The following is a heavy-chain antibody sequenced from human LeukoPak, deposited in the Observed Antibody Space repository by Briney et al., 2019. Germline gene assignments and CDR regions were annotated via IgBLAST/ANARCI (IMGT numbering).Heavy chain of an antibody. Sequence: GGSLRLSCAASGFTVSSSYMYWVRQAPGKGLEWVSFFYRGDSTYYADSVRGRFTISRDNSKNTLYLQMNSLRAEDTAVYYCAKDYEYNSNTWYFHWGRGTLVSVSS. V-gene: IGHV3-53*01. D-gene: IGHD6-13*01. J-gene: IGHJ4*02. CDR1: GFTVSSSY. CDR3: AKDYEYNSNTWYFH. CDR2: FYRGDST.